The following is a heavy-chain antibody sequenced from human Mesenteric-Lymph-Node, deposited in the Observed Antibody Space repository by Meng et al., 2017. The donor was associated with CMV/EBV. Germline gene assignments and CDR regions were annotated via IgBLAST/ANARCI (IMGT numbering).Heavy chain of an antibody. D-gene: IGHD3-9*01. Sequence: VELQRWWAGLLKASATLSVTWAVYGGSFSGYYWNWIRQSPEKGLEWIGEINHSGSTTYNPSFTSRIIISVDTSTNQISLNMSSVTAADTAVYYCARGSSYDILTGYFDYWGQGALVTVSS. J-gene: IGHJ4*02. V-gene: IGHV4-34*02. CDR3: ARGSSYDILTGYFDY. CDR1: GGSFSGYY. CDR2: INHSGST.